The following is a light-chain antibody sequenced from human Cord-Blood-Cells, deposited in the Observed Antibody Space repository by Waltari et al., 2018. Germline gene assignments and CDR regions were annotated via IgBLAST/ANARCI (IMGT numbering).Light chain of an antibody. J-gene: IGLJ2*01. CDR3: CSYAGSSTLV. CDR1: SSDVGSYKL. CDR2: EVS. V-gene: IGLV2-23*02. Sequence: SALTQPAPVSASPGQSITISCTGTSSDVGSYKLVSWYQQHPGKAPKPMIYEVSKRPSRVSNRFSGSKSGNTASLTSSGLQAEDEADYYCCSYAGSSTLVFGGGTKLTVL.